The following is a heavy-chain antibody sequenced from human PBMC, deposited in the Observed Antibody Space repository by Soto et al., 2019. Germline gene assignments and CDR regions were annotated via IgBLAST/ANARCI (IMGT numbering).Heavy chain of an antibody. CDR2: MNPNSGNT. CDR3: ARGECSGGSCDLFDY. CDR1: GYTFTSYD. D-gene: IGHD2-15*01. V-gene: IGHV1-8*01. Sequence: ASVTLSCQASGYTFTSYDINWVRQATGQELEWMGWMNPNSGNTGYAQKFQGRVTMTRNTSISTAYMELSSLRSEDTAVYYCARGECSGGSCDLFDYWGQGTLVTVSS. J-gene: IGHJ4*02.